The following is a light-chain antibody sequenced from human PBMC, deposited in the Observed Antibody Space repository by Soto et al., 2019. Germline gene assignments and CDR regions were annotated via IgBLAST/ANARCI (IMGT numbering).Light chain of an antibody. Sequence: EIVMTQSPATLSVSPGERATLSCRASQSVSNNLAWYQQKPGQAPRLLIYWASNREPGVPDRFRGSGSGTDFTLTISSLQAEDVAVYYCHQYYYSSQTFGQGTKVEI. J-gene: IGKJ1*01. CDR1: QSVSNN. CDR3: HQYYYSSQT. CDR2: WAS. V-gene: IGKV3-15*01.